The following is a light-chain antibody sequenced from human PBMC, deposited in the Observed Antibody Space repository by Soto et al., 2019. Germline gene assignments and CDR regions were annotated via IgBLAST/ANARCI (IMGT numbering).Light chain of an antibody. CDR1: SSDVGGYNY. J-gene: IGLJ1*01. CDR2: EVS. Sequence: QSALTQPASVSGSPGQSITISCTGTSSDVGGYNYVSWYQQHPGKAPKLMIYEVSNWPSGVSNRFSGSKSGNTASLTISGLQAEDEADYYCRSYTSSSTPYVFGTGTKLPVL. CDR3: RSYTSSSTPYV. V-gene: IGLV2-14*01.